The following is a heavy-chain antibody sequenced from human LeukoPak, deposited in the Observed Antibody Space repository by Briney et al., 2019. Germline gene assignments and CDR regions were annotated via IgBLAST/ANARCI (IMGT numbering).Heavy chain of an antibody. D-gene: IGHD6-13*01. J-gene: IGHJ4*02. CDR3: ASSYSSSWYNY. Sequence: GGSLRLSCAASGFTFSSYAMGWVRQAPGKGMEWVSVISGSGGSTSYADSVKGRFTISRDTSKNTLYLQMNSLRAEDTAVYYCASSYSSSWYNYWGRGTLVTVSS. CDR2: ISGSGGST. CDR1: GFTFSSYA. V-gene: IGHV3-23*01.